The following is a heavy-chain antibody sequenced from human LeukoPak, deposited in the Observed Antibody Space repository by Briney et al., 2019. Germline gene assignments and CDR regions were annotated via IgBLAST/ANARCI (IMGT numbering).Heavy chain of an antibody. J-gene: IGHJ5*02. V-gene: IGHV4-30-2*01. D-gene: IGHD3-10*01. CDR2: IYHSGST. CDR3: ARTYYYGSDWFDP. CDR1: GGSISSGGYS. Sequence: SQTLSLTCAVSGGSISSGGYSWSWIRQPPGKGLEWIGYIYHSGSTYYNPSLKSRVTISVDRSKNQFSLKLSSVTAADTAVYYCARTYYYGSDWFDPWGQGTLVVVSS.